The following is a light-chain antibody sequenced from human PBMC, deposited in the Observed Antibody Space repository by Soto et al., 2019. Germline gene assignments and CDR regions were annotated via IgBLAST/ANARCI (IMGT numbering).Light chain of an antibody. CDR2: DAS. Sequence: DFQMTQSPSTLSAAVRDRLTITHRASQNIRSRLAWFQQKPGKAPKLLIYDASSLESGVPQRFSGSGSGTEFTLTISSLQTDDFATYYCQQYNSYSYTFGQGTRLEIK. V-gene: IGKV1-5*01. CDR3: QQYNSYSYT. J-gene: IGKJ5*01. CDR1: QNIRSR.